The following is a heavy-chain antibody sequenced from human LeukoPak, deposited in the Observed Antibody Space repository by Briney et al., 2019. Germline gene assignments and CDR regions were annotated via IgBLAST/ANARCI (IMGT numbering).Heavy chain of an antibody. V-gene: IGHV4-30-4*08. Sequence: SETLSLTCTVSGGSISSGDYYWSWVRQPPGKGLEWIGYIYHSGSTYYNPSLKSRVTISVDRSKNQFSLKLSSVTAADTAVYHCATSLLLEWLWPLPGFDSWGQGTLVTVSS. CDR3: ATSLLLEWLWPLPGFDS. J-gene: IGHJ4*02. CDR1: GGSISSGDYY. D-gene: IGHD3-3*01. CDR2: IYHSGST.